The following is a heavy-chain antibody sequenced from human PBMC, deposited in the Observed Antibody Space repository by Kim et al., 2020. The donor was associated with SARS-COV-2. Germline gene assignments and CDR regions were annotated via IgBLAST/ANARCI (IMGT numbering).Heavy chain of an antibody. CDR3: AREGTAMVRPFYYYYGMDV. CDR1: GFTVSSNY. Sequence: GGSLRLSCAASGFTVSSNYMSWVRQAPGKGLEWVSVIYSGGSTYYADSVKGRFTISRHNSKNTLYLQMNSLRAEDTAVYYCAREGTAMVRPFYYYYGMDVWGQGTTVTVSS. V-gene: IGHV3-53*04. D-gene: IGHD5-18*01. CDR2: IYSGGST. J-gene: IGHJ6*02.